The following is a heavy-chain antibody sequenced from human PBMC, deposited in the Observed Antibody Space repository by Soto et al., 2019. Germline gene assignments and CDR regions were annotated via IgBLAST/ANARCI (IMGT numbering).Heavy chain of an antibody. CDR1: GFTFSNNC. Sequence: VGSLRLSCAASGFTFSNNCMHWVRQAPGKGPVWVSRINSDGSSTYYADSVKGRFTISRDNAKNTLYLQMNSLRADDTVVFYCANWIIAVHWGQGTRGTVS. D-gene: IGHD6-19*01. V-gene: IGHV3-74*01. CDR3: ANWIIAVH. CDR2: INSDGSST. J-gene: IGHJ4*02.